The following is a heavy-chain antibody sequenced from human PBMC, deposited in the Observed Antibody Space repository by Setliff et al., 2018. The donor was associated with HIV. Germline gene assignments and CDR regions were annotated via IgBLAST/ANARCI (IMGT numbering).Heavy chain of an antibody. CDR3: ASLDGSESPYIYYYYMDV. CDR2: INYRGNT. Sequence: LSLTCTVSGGSISTSRYYWGWIRQPPGKGREWIGSINYRGNTYYNPSLKSRAAISVDTSKNQISLKLSSVTAADTAVYYCASLDGSESPYIYYYYMDVWGKGTAVTVSS. D-gene: IGHD3-10*01. CDR1: GGSISTSRYY. V-gene: IGHV4-39*01. J-gene: IGHJ6*03.